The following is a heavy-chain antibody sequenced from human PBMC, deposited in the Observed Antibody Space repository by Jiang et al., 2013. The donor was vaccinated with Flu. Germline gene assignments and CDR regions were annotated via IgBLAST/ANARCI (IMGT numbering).Heavy chain of an antibody. CDR3: ARHGSPAAIRLTYYYYGMDV. V-gene: IGHV4-39*01. Sequence: GLVKPSETLSLTCTASGDSITSYYWGWIRQPPGKGLEWIGSIYYSGSTYYNPSLKSRVTISVDTSKNQFSLKLSSVTAADTAVYYCARHGSPAAIRLTYYYYGMDVWGQGTTVTVSS. J-gene: IGHJ6*02. D-gene: IGHD2-2*02. CDR1: GDSITSYY. CDR2: IYYSGST.